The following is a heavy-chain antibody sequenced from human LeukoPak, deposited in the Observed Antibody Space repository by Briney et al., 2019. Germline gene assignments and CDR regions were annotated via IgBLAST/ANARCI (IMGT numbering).Heavy chain of an antibody. Sequence: GGSLRLSCSASGFTFSTYSMNWVRQAPGKGLEWVSSISSSSIYIYYADSLKGRFTISRDNAKNSLFLQMNSLRTEDTAVYYCAKDRLLNCRGDCYIFDYWGQGTVVTVSS. D-gene: IGHD2-21*02. CDR1: GFTFSTYS. CDR2: ISSSSIYI. J-gene: IGHJ4*02. CDR3: AKDRLLNCRGDCYIFDY. V-gene: IGHV3-21*04.